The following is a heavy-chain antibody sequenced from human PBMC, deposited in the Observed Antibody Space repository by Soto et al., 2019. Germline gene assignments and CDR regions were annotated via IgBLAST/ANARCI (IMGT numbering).Heavy chain of an antibody. J-gene: IGHJ6*03. V-gene: IGHV3-23*01. CDR2: ISGSGGST. CDR1: GFTFSSYA. D-gene: IGHD2-15*01. Sequence: GGSLRLSCAASGFTFSSYAMSWVRQAPGKGLEWVSAISGSGGSTYYADSVKGRFTISRDNSKNTLYLQMNSLRAEDTAVYYCASHPHCSGGSCYSLDYYYYYYMDVWGKGTTVTVSS. CDR3: ASHPHCSGGSCYSLDYYYYYYMDV.